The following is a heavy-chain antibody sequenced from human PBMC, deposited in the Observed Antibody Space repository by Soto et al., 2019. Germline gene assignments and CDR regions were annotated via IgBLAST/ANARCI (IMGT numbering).Heavy chain of an antibody. V-gene: IGHV3-23*01. CDR3: ARDLHSNYVGNPSWFDP. CDR2: ISGSGGRS. J-gene: IGHJ5*02. CDR1: ARAVSIYA. D-gene: IGHD4-4*01. Sequence: GGSLRLSCAASARAVSIYAMTWVRQGPGKELEWVSGISGSGGRSYYADSVKGRFTISRDNSKSTLYLQMNSLRSDDTAVYYCARDLHSNYVGNPSWFDPWGQGTLVTVSS.